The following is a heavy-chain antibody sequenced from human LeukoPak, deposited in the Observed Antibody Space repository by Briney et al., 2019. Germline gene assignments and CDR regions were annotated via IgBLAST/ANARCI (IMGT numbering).Heavy chain of an antibody. J-gene: IGHJ4*02. CDR2: IYSDNT. V-gene: IGHV3-53*01. D-gene: IGHD1-26*01. CDR3: ARDELTRFDY. Sequence: PGGSLRLSCTVSGFTVSSNSMSWVRQAPGKGLEWVSFIYSDNTHYSDSVKGRFTISRDNAKNSLYLQMNSLRAEDTAVYYCARDELTRFDYWGQGTLVTVSS. CDR1: GFTVSSNS.